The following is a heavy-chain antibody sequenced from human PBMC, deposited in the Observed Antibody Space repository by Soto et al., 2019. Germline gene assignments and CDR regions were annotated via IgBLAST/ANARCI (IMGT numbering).Heavy chain of an antibody. CDR1: GFSLTTSGMC. V-gene: IGHV2-70*01. Sequence: SGPTLVNPTQTLTLTCTFSGFSLTTSGMCVSWIRQPPGKALEWLAVIDWDDDTYYSTSLKTRLTISKDTSKNQVVLTMTNMDPVDTATYYCARIRSGSYYFSYFDYGAQGKLVTVSS. CDR3: ARIRSGSYYFSYFDY. D-gene: IGHD1-26*01. CDR2: IDWDDDT. J-gene: IGHJ4*02.